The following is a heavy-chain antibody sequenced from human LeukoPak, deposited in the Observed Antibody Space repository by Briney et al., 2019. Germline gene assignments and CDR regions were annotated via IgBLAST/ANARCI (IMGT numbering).Heavy chain of an antibody. Sequence: PSETLSLTCTVSGGSISSYHWSWIRQPPGKGLEWIGYIYYTGSTNYNPSLKSRVTISLDTSKNQFSLKLSSVTAADTAVYYCARDSYGSGSFSLDSWGQGTLVTVSS. CDR3: ARDSYGSGSFSLDS. D-gene: IGHD3-10*01. J-gene: IGHJ4*02. CDR2: IYYTGST. V-gene: IGHV4-59*01. CDR1: GGSISSYH.